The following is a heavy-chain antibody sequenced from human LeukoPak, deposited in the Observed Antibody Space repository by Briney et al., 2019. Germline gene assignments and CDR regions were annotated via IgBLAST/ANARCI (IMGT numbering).Heavy chain of an antibody. D-gene: IGHD3-3*01. J-gene: IGHJ4*02. Sequence: ASVKVSCKASGYTFTGYYMHWVRQAPGQGLEWMGWINPNSGGTNYAQKFQGRVTMTRDTSISTAYMELSRLRSDDTAAYYCARDTTNYDFWSGYTHYFDYWGQGTLVTVSS. CDR2: INPNSGGT. CDR3: ARDTTNYDFWSGYTHYFDY. V-gene: IGHV1-2*02. CDR1: GYTFTGYY.